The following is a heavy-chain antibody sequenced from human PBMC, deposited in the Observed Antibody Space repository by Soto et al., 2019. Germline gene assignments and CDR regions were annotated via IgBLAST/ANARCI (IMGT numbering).Heavy chain of an antibody. CDR3: AHRPSYCSGGSSYSGFDY. CDR1: GFSLSTSGVG. V-gene: IGHV2-5*02. CDR2: IYWDDDK. Sequence: QITLKESGPTLVKPTQTLTLTCTFSGFSLSTSGVGVGWIRQPPGKALEWLALIYWDDDKRYSPSLKSRLTITKDPSQNQVVLTMTSMDPVDTATYYCAHRPSYCSGGSSYSGFDYWGQGTLVTVSS. D-gene: IGHD2-15*01. J-gene: IGHJ4*02.